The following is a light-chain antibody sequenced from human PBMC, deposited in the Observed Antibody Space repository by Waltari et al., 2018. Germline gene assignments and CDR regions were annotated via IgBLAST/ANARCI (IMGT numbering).Light chain of an antibody. V-gene: IGLV2-14*01. J-gene: IGLJ1*01. CDR2: DVS. Sequence: QSALTQPASVSGSPGQSITISCTGSSSEVGGSNYLSWYQQYPGKAPKLMIYDVSDRPSGVSNRFSGSKSGNTASLTISGLLADDEADYYCSSYTSSSSYVFGTGTKVTVL. CDR3: SSYTSSSSYV. CDR1: SSEVGGSNY.